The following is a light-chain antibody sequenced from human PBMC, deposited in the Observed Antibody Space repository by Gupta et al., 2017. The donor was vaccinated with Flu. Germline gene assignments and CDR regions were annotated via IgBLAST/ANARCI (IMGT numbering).Light chain of an antibody. CDR1: QSVSNSY. CDR3: QQYGNSPPYT. J-gene: IGKJ2*01. Sequence: EIVLTQFPSTLSLSPGERATLSCRASQSVSNSYLAWYQQKAGQPPRLLMYGASSRATGIPDRFSGSGSGTDFTLTISRLEPEDFAVYYCQQYGNSPPYTFGQGTKLEIK. CDR2: GAS. V-gene: IGKV3-20*01.